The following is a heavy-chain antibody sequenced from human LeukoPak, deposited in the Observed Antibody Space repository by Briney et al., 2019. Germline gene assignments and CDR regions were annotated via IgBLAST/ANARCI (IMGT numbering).Heavy chain of an antibody. J-gene: IGHJ5*02. CDR1: GGSISSHY. D-gene: IGHD3-10*01. CDR3: ARGKLLWFGEAASGFDP. Sequence: SETLSLTCTVSGGSISSHYWSWIRQPPGKGLEWIGYIYYSGSTNYNPSLKSRVTISVDTSKNQFSLKMSSVTAADTAVYYCARGKLLWFGEAASGFDPWGQGTLVTVSS. V-gene: IGHV4-59*11. CDR2: IYYSGST.